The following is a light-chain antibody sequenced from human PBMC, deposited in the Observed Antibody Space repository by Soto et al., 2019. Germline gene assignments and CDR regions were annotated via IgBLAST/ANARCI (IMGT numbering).Light chain of an antibody. J-gene: IGKJ3*01. Sequence: EIVLTQSPATLSLSPGERATLSCRASQSVSSYLAWYQQKPGQAPRLLIYDASNRATGIPARFSGSGSGTDFTLTISSLEPEDFAVYYCQQRSKWSLAFGPGTKVDIK. CDR2: DAS. CDR3: QQRSKWSLA. V-gene: IGKV3-11*01. CDR1: QSVSSY.